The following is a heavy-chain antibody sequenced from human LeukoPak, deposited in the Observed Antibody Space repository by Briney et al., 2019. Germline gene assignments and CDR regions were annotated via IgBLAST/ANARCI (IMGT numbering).Heavy chain of an antibody. J-gene: IGHJ6*03. CDR2: IIPIFGTA. V-gene: IGHV1-69*06. Sequence: SVKVSCKASGYTFIRYYMYWVRQAPGQGLEWMGGIIPIFGTANYAQKFQGRVTITADKSTSTAYMELSSLRSEDTAVYYCARAGIYYYYYMDVWGKGTTVTVSS. CDR3: ARAGIYYYYYMDV. CDR1: GYTFIRYY.